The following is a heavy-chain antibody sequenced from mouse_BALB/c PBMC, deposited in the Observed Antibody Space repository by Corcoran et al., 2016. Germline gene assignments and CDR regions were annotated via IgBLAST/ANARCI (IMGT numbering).Heavy chain of an antibody. CDR3: ARWGTLVATLYYAMDY. D-gene: IGHD1-1*01. CDR2: INPYNGGT. CDR1: GYSFTGYT. Sequence: EVQLQQSGPELVKPGASMKISCKASGYSFTGYTMNWVKQSHGKNLEWIGLINPYNGGTSYNQKFKGKVTLTVDKSSSTAYMELLSLTSEYSAVYYCARWGTLVATLYYAMDYWGQGTSVTVSS. V-gene: IGHV1-18*01. J-gene: IGHJ4*01.